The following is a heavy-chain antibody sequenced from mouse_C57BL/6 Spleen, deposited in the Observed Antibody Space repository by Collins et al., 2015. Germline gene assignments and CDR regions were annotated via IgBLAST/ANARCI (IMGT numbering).Heavy chain of an antibody. J-gene: IGHJ1*01. CDR3: ARDGNPHGNYLYFDV. D-gene: IGHD2-1*01. V-gene: IGHV5-6-3*01. Sequence: EVQLVESGGGLVQPGGSLKLSCAASGFTFSTYGMSWVRQTPDKRLELVATVNGNGGSTYYPDSVKGRFTISRDNARNTLYLQMSSLKSEDTAIYYCARDGNPHGNYLYFDVWGAGTTVTVSS. CDR1: GFTFSTYG. CDR2: VNGNGGST.